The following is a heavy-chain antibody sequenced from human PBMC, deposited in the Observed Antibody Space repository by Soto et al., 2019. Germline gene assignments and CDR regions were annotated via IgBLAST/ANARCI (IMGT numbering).Heavy chain of an antibody. D-gene: IGHD1-20*01. J-gene: IGHJ4*02. CDR3: ARKGEVTGLKX. Sequence: GGSLGLSCAASGFIFNDYWLHWVRQAPGKGLEWLSRINPDGSSTDYADSVKGRFTVSRDNAKNTLYLQMNSLRAEDTAVYYCARKGEVTGLKXWGQGTLVTVSS. CDR2: INPDGSST. V-gene: IGHV3-74*01. CDR1: GFIFNDYW.